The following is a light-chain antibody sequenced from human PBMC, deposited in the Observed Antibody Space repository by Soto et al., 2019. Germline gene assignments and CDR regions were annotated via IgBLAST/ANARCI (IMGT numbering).Light chain of an antibody. Sequence: DIVMTQSPGTLSVSQGESATLSCRASQNVNSNLAWYQQKPGQAPRLLIYGASTRATGVPARFSGSGSGTDFTLTISSLQSEDFVVYYCQQYNNWPPITFGQGTRLESK. CDR1: QNVNSN. V-gene: IGKV3-15*01. CDR2: GAS. CDR3: QQYNNWPPIT. J-gene: IGKJ5*01.